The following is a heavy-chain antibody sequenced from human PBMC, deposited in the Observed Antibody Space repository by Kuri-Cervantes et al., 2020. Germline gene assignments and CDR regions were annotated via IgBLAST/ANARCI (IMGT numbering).Heavy chain of an antibody. CDR1: GFTINTYS. J-gene: IGHJ4*02. V-gene: IGHV3-30*02. CDR2: IRFDGSNK. Sequence: GGSLRLSCAASGFTINTYSMHWVRQSPGRGLEWVAFIRFDGSNKYYPESVRGRFTFSRDTSNNTFYLQMNSLRPDDSGIYYCVKDGTAYSSSWFRGHFDNWGQGTPVTVSS. D-gene: IGHD6-13*01. CDR3: VKDGTAYSSSWFRGHFDN.